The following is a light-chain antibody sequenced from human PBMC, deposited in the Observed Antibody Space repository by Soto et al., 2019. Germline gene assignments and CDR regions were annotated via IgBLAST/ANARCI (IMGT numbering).Light chain of an antibody. V-gene: IGKV3-15*01. CDR2: GAS. Sequence: EIVMTQSPATLSVSPGERATLSCRAGQSVSSNLDWYQQKPGQAPRLLISGASTRATGIPARFSGSGSGTEFTLTISSLQSKDFAADYCQQYNNWPGTFGQGTKVEIK. CDR1: QSVSSN. J-gene: IGKJ1*01. CDR3: QQYNNWPGT.